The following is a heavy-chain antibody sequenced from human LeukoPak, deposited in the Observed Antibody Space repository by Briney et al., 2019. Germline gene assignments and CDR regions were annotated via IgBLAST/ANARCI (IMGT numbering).Heavy chain of an antibody. CDR2: INTNTGNP. J-gene: IGHJ4*02. CDR1: GYSFTSYA. D-gene: IGHD6-19*01. V-gene: IGHV7-4-1*02. CDR3: ARVAEYSSGWYDPFDY. Sequence: ASVKVSCKASGYSFTSYAMNWVRQAPGQGLEWMGWINTNTGNPAYAQGFTGRCVFSLDTSVSTAYLQISSLKAEDTAVYSCARVAEYSSGWYDPFDYWGQGTLVIVSS.